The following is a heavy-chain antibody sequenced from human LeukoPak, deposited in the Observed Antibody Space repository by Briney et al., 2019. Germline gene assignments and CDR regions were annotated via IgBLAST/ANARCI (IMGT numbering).Heavy chain of an antibody. V-gene: IGHV1-46*01. CDR1: GYTFTSYY. J-gene: IGHJ3*02. D-gene: IGHD6-19*01. CDR3: ARDRVAGTRAFDI. CDR2: INPSGGNT. Sequence: ASVKVSCKASGYTFTSYYMHWVRQAPGQGLEWMGIINPSGGNTSYAQKFQGRVTMTRDTSTSTVYMELSSLRSEDTAVYYCARDRVAGTRAFDIWGQGTMVTVSS.